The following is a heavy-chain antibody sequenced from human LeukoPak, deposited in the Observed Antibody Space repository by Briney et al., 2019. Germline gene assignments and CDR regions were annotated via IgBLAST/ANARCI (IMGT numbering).Heavy chain of an antibody. D-gene: IGHD3-22*01. V-gene: IGHV3-30*02. CDR1: GFTFSSYG. J-gene: IGHJ4*02. CDR2: IRYDGSNK. CDR3: AKDGIFYDSSGYYYFDY. Sequence: PGGSLRLSCAASGFTFSSYGMHWVRQAPGKGLEWVAFIRYDGSNKYYADSVKGRFTISRDNFRNTLYLQMNSLRAEDTAVYYCAKDGIFYDSSGYYYFDYWGQGTLVTVSS.